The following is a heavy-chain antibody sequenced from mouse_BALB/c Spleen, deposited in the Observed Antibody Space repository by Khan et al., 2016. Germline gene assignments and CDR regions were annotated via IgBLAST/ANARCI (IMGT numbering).Heavy chain of an antibody. V-gene: IGHV1S136*01. CDR3: ASGDGNFRTYWYFDF. D-gene: IGHD2-1*01. CDR1: GYTFTSYV. J-gene: IGHJ1*01. CDR2: INPYNDGT. Sequence: VQLQQPGPELVKPGASVKMSCKASGYTFTSYVMHWVKQKPGQGLEWIGYINPYNDGTKYNEKFKGKATLTSDKSSSTAYMALSSLTSEVSAVYYCASGDGNFRTYWYFDFWGAGTTVTVSS.